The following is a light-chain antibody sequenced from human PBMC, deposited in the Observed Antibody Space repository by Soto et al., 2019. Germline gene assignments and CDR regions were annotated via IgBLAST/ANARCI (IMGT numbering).Light chain of an antibody. CDR1: QSVSSSY. CDR2: GAS. Sequence: EIVLTQSPGTLSLSPGERATLSCRASQSVSSSYLAWYQQKPGQAPRPLIYGASTRATGIPDRFSGSGSGTAFTLTITRLEPEDFAVYFCHQYGSSPQTFGQGTKVDIK. J-gene: IGKJ1*01. CDR3: HQYGSSPQT. V-gene: IGKV3-20*01.